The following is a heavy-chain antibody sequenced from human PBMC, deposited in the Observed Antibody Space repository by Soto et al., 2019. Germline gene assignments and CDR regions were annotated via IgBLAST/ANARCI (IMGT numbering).Heavy chain of an antibody. CDR3: ARENGSSSYFDY. J-gene: IGHJ4*02. CDR2: IWYDGSNK. CDR1: GFTFSSYD. D-gene: IGHD6-6*01. Sequence: QVQLVESGGGVVQPGRSLRLSCAASGFTFSSYDMHWVRQAAGKGLEWVAVIWYDGSNKYYADSVKGRFTISRDNSKNTLYLQMNSLRAEDTAVYYCARENGSSSYFDYWGQGTLVTVSS. V-gene: IGHV3-33*01.